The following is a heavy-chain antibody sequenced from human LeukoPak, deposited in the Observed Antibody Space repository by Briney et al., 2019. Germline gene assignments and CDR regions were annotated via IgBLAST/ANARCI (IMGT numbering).Heavy chain of an antibody. Sequence: GGSLRLSCAASGFTFSSYAMSWVRQAPGKVLEWVSGISGSGGSTYYADSVKGRFTISRDNSKNTLYLQMNSPRAEDTAVYYCAILPGYSSSWYEVDYWGQGTLVTVSS. D-gene: IGHD6-13*01. CDR1: GFTFSSYA. CDR3: AILPGYSSSWYEVDY. V-gene: IGHV3-23*01. J-gene: IGHJ4*02. CDR2: ISGSGGST.